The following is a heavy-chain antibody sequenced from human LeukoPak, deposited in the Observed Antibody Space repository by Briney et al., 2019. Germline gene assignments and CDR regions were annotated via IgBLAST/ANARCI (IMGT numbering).Heavy chain of an antibody. D-gene: IGHD3-10*01. J-gene: IGHJ4*02. Sequence: PGGSLRLSCAASGFTFTTYFMTWVRQGPGNGLEWVAHISQDATEKFYVDSVKGRFTISRDNTRNSLYLQMNSLRAEDTAVYYCVRDSYNSGIDFWGQGTLVTVSS. CDR1: GFTFTTYF. V-gene: IGHV3-7*04. CDR3: VRDSYNSGIDF. CDR2: ISQDATEK.